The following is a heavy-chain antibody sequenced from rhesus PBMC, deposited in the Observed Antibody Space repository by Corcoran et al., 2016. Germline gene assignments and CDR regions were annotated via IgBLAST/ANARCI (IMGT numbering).Heavy chain of an antibody. CDR1: GYTFTDYY. CDR2: INPYNGNT. V-gene: IGHV1S2*01. Sequence: QVQLVQSGAEVKKPGSSVKVSCKASGYTFTDYYMNWVRQAPRQGLEWMGWINPYNGNTEYAQKFQGRVTMTRDKSTSTAYMELSSLRSEDTAVYYCARKGFDYWGQGVLVTVSS. CDR3: ARKGFDY. J-gene: IGHJ4*01.